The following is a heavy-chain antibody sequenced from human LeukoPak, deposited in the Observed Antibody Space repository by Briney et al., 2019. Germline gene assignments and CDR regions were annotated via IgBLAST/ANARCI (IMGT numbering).Heavy chain of an antibody. J-gene: IGHJ4*02. CDR1: GYSISSGYY. D-gene: IGHD3-3*01. CDR2: IYHSGST. CDR3: ARFLEWSPFDY. V-gene: IGHV4-38-2*02. Sequence: SETLSLTCTVFGYSISSGYYWGWIRQPPGKGLEWIGSIYHSGSTYYNPSLKSRVTISVDTSKNQFPLKLSSVTAADTAVYYCARFLEWSPFDYWGQGTLVTVSS.